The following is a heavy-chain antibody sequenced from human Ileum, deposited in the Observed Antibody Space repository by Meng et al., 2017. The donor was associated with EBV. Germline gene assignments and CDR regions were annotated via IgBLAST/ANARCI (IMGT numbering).Heavy chain of an antibody. CDR1: GGSISAYY. CDR3: ARGREYTGQLDL. V-gene: IGHV4-34*02. D-gene: IGHD5-18*01. Sequence: QVQLQERGAGLLKPSETLSLTCDVSGGSISAYYCTWIRQSPGGGQVRICEIFHSGNTNYDPSLKSRVSMSVATSKKQFSLLLSSVTAADSGLYFCARGREYTGQLDLWGLGTLVTVSS. CDR2: IFHSGNT. J-gene: IGHJ5*02.